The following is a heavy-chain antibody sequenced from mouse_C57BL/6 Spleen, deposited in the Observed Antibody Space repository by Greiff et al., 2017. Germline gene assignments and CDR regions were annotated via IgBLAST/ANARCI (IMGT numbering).Heavy chain of an antibody. J-gene: IGHJ3*01. V-gene: IGHV1-82*01. CDR3: ASQLTGSWFAY. CDR1: GYAFSSSW. CDR2: IYPGDGDT. D-gene: IGHD4-1*01. Sequence: QVQLKESGPELVKPGASVKLSCKASGYAFSSSWMNWVKQRPGKGLEWIGRIYPGDGDTNYNGKFKGKATLTADKSSSTAYMQLSSLTSEDSAVYFCASQLTGSWFAYWGQGTLVTVSA.